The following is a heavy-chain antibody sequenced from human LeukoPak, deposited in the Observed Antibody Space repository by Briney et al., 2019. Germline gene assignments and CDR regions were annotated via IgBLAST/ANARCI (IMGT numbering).Heavy chain of an antibody. V-gene: IGHV7-4-1*02. Sequence: ASVKVSCKASGYTFTSYGISWVRQAPGQGLEWMGWINTNTGNPTYAQGFTGRFVFSLDTSVSTAYLQISSLRAEDTAVYYCARHYADSSSNWIDPWGQGTLVTVSS. D-gene: IGHD4-17*01. CDR3: ARHYADSSSNWIDP. J-gene: IGHJ5*02. CDR1: GYTFTSYG. CDR2: INTNTGNP.